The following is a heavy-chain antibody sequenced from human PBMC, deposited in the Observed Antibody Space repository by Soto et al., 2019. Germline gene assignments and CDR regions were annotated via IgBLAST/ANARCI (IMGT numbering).Heavy chain of an antibody. CDR2: INHSGST. V-gene: IGHV4-34*01. CDR1: GGSFSGYY. D-gene: IGHD3-10*01. J-gene: IGHJ6*03. Sequence: SETLSLTCAVYGGSFSGYYWSWIRQPPGKGLEWIGEINHSGSTNYNPSLKSRVTISVDTSKNQFSLKLGSVTAADTAVYYCARGRSVPYYYGSGSYSDYYYMDVWGKGTTVTVSS. CDR3: ARGRSVPYYYGSGSYSDYYYMDV.